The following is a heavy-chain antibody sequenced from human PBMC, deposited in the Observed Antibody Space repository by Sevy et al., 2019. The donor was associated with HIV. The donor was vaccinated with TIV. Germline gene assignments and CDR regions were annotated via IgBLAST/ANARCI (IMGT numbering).Heavy chain of an antibody. V-gene: IGHV3-30-3*01. J-gene: IGHJ1*01. Sequence: GGSLRLSCAASGFTFTLYSMHWVRQAPGKGLEWVATISFDGSNKHYADSVKGRFTISRDNSQNSLYLQMNSLRTEDTAVYYCALERLSSDVAEYFQNWGQGTLVTVSP. CDR1: GFTFTLYS. D-gene: IGHD1-1*01. CDR3: ALERLSSDVAEYFQN. CDR2: ISFDGSNK.